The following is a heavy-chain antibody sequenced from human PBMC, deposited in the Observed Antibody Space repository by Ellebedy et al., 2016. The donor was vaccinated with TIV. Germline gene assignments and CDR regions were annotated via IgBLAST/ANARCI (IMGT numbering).Heavy chain of an antibody. Sequence: GESLKIPCAASGFPFSNYGMSWVRQAPGKGLEWVSGIRGSGGCTHYADPVKGRFTISRDNSKSTLYLQMNSLRAEDTALYYCAKDIFYDDYYFDSWGQGTLVTVSP. D-gene: IGHD2/OR15-2a*01. CDR1: GFPFSNYG. V-gene: IGHV3-23*01. CDR2: IRGSGGCT. J-gene: IGHJ4*02. CDR3: AKDIFYDDYYFDS.